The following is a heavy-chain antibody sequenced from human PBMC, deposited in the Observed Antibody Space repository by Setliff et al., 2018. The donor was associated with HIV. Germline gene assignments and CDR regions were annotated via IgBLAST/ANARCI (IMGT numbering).Heavy chain of an antibody. J-gene: IGHJ6*03. CDR2: IYYSGST. V-gene: IGHV4-39*07. D-gene: IGHD6-19*01. CDR1: GGSISSRGYY. CDR3: AKGVAGLQYYYYYMDV. Sequence: ETLSLTCTVSGGSISSRGYYWGWIRQPPGKELEWIGSIYYSGSTYYNPSLKSRVAISVDTSKNQFSLKLSSVTAADTAVYYCAKGVAGLQYYYYYMDVWGKGTTVTVSS.